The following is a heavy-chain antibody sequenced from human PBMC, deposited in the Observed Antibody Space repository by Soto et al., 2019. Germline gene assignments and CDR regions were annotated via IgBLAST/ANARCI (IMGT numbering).Heavy chain of an antibody. CDR2: ISYDGSNK. D-gene: IGHD2-21*02. V-gene: IGHV3-30-3*01. J-gene: IGHJ4*02. Sequence: QVQLVESGGGVVQPGRSLRLSCAASGFTFSSYAMHWVRQAPGKGLEWVAVISYDGSNKYYADSVKGRFTISRDNSKYTLYLQMNSLRAEDTAVYYCARDPYCGGDCYSYYFDYWGQGTLVTVSS. CDR1: GFTFSSYA. CDR3: ARDPYCGGDCYSYYFDY.